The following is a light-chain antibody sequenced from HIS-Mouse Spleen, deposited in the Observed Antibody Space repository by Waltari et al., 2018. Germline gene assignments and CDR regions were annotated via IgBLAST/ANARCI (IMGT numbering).Light chain of an antibody. CDR1: SSDFGGSNY. CDR3: CSYAGSYTYV. J-gene: IGLJ1*01. Sequence: QSALTQPRSVSGSPGQSVTTPRTRTSSDFGGSNYVSWYQPHPGKAPTLMIYDVSKRPSGVPDRFSGSKSGNTASLTISGLQAEDEADYYCCSYAGSYTYVFGTGTKVTVL. CDR2: DVS. V-gene: IGLV2-11*01.